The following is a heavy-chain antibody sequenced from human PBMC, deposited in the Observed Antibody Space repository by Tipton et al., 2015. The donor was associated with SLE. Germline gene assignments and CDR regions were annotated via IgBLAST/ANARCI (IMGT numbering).Heavy chain of an antibody. CDR1: GGFIIGFY. CDR3: ARPSKCTGDVCYGYFDC. J-gene: IGHJ4*02. CDR2: ISESGDT. D-gene: IGHD2-8*02. Sequence: TLSLTCSVSGGFIIGFYWVWIRQPPGRGLEWIGYISESGDTKYNPSLTSRVTMSVDTSKNQFSLKLTSLTAADTAMYYCARPSKCTGDVCYGYFDCWGQGTLVTVSS. V-gene: IGHV4-59*01.